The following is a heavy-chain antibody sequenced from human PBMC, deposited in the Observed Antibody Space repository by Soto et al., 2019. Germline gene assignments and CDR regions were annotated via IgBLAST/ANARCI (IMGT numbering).Heavy chain of an antibody. J-gene: IGHJ5*02. CDR1: GFTFSSYS. Sequence: KPGGSLRLSCAASGFTFSSYSMNWVRQAPGKGLEWVSSISSSSSYIYYADSVKGRFTISRDNAKNSLYLQMNSLRAEDTAVYYCAGEDIVVVPAASGNWFDPWGQGTLVTVSS. CDR2: ISSSSSYI. CDR3: AGEDIVVVPAASGNWFDP. D-gene: IGHD2-2*01. V-gene: IGHV3-21*01.